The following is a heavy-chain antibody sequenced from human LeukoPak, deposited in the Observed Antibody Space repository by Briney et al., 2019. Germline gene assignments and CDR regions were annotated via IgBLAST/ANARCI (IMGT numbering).Heavy chain of an antibody. CDR2: ISAYNGNT. Sequence: ASVKVSCKASGYTFTSYGISWVRQAPGQGLEWMGWISAYNGNTNYAQKLQARVTMTTDTSTSTAYMELRSLRSDDTAVYYCARGGLRVMVYRLYYMDVWGKGTMVTVSS. CDR1: GYTFTSYG. J-gene: IGHJ6*03. CDR3: ARGGLRVMVYRLYYMDV. V-gene: IGHV1-18*01. D-gene: IGHD2-8*01.